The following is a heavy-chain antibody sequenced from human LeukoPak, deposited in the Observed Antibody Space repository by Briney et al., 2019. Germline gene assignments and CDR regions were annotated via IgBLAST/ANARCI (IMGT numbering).Heavy chain of an antibody. CDR2: INPDSGGT. Sequence: SVKVSCKASGYTFSDYYMHWVRQAPGQGLEWMGWINPDSGGTKYAQKFQDRVTMTSDTSISTAYMELSRLRSDDTAVYYCARGGYGSGSYAFRDYMDVWGKGTTVTISS. D-gene: IGHD3-10*01. J-gene: IGHJ6*03. CDR3: ARGGYGSGSYAFRDYMDV. V-gene: IGHV1-2*02. CDR1: GYTFSDYY.